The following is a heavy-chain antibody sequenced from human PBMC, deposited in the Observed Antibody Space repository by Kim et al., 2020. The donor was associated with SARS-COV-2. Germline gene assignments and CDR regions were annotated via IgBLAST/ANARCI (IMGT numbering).Heavy chain of an antibody. V-gene: IGHV3-11*03. Sequence: GGSLRLSCAASGFTFSNYYMSWIRQAPGKGLEWVSYISNTGSQTKYADSVKGRFTISRDNAKNSLYLQMNSLRAEDTAVYYCASTGNWYFDLWGRGTMVTVSS. CDR3: ASTGNWYFDL. CDR2: ISNTGSQT. J-gene: IGHJ2*01. CDR1: GFTFSNYY.